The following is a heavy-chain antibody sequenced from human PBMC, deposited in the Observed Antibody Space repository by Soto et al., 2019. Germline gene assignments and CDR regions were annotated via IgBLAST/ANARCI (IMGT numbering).Heavy chain of an antibody. V-gene: IGHV1-8*01. J-gene: IGHJ3*02. CDR3: ARGYSGSYSDAFDI. CDR1: GYTFTSYD. D-gene: IGHD1-26*01. CDR2: MNPNSGNT. Sequence: AASVKVSCKASGYTFTSYDINWVRQATGQGLEWMGWMNPNSGNTGYAQKFQGRVTMTRNTSISTAYMELSSLRSEDTAVYYCARGYSGSYSDAFDIWGQGTMVTVSS.